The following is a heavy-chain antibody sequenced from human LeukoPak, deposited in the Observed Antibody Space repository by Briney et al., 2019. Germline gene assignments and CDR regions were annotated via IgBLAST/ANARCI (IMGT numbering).Heavy chain of an antibody. CDR3: TRTENYGNFDS. Sequence: GGSLRLSCEASGFTFSADWMHWVRQAPGKGLVWVSRINPAGGRTYYADSVKGRFSISRDNAKNTAYLQMNSLRAEDTAVYYCTRTENYGNFDSWGQGTLVTVSS. V-gene: IGHV3-74*01. CDR2: INPAGGRT. CDR1: GFTFSADW. D-gene: IGHD1-7*01. J-gene: IGHJ4*02.